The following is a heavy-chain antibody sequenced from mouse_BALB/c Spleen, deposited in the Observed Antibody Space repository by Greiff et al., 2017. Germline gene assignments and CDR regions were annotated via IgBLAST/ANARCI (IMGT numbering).Heavy chain of an antibody. J-gene: IGHJ2*01. CDR3: ARSGDPYYFDY. V-gene: IGHV1-82*01. Sequence: VQLQQSGPELVKPGASVKISCKASGYAFSSSWMNWVKQRPGQGLEWIGRIYPGDGDTNYNGKFKGKATLTADKSSSTAYMQLSSLTSVDSAVYFCARSGDPYYFDYWGQGTTLTVSS. CDR2: IYPGDGDT. CDR1: GYAFSSSW. D-gene: IGHD3-1*01.